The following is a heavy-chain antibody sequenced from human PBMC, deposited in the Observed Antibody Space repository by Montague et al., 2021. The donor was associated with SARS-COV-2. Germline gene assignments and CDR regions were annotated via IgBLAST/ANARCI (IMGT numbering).Heavy chain of an antibody. Sequence: SLRLSCAASGFTFSSYSMNWVRQAPGKGLEWVSFISRSSSYIYYADSVKGRFTISRDNAKNPLYLQMNSLRAEDTAVYYCARTLTTVTSDYFDYWGQGTLVTVSS. J-gene: IGHJ4*02. CDR1: GFTFSSYS. CDR2: ISRSSSYI. V-gene: IGHV3-21*01. CDR3: ARTLTTVTSDYFDY. D-gene: IGHD4-17*01.